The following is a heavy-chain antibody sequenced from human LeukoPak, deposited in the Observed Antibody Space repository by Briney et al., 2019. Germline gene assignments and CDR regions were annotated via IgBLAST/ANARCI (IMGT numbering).Heavy chain of an antibody. D-gene: IGHD3-16*02. J-gene: IGHJ2*01. Sequence: PSETLSLTCTVSGVSISSYYWSWIRQPAGKGLEWIGRIYTSGSTNYNPSLKSRVTMSVDTSMNQFSLKLSSVTAADTAVYYCARDYYDYVWGSFRDPYWYFDLWGRGTLVTVSS. CDR1: GVSISSYY. V-gene: IGHV4-4*07. CDR2: IYTSGST. CDR3: ARDYYDYVWGSFRDPYWYFDL.